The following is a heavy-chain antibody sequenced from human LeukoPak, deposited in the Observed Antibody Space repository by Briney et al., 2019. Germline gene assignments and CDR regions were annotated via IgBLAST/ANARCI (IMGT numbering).Heavy chain of an antibody. CDR3: TRPGGGSDLDV. CDR1: GFTFSGSA. CDR2: IRSKANSYAT. V-gene: IGHV3-73*01. D-gene: IGHD5-12*01. Sequence: GGSLKLSCAASGFTFSGSAMHWVRQASGKGLEWVGRIRSKANSYATAYAASVKGRFTISRDDSKNTAYLQMNSLKTEDTAVYYCTRPGGGSDLDVWGNGTTVTVSS. J-gene: IGHJ6*04.